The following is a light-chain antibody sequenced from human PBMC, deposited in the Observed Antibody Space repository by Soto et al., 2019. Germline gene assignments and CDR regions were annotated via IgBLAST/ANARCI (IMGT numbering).Light chain of an antibody. Sequence: SYELTQPPSVSVAPGKTARITCGGNNIGSKSVHRYQQKPGQAPVLVIYYDSDRPSGIPERFSGSNSGNTATLTISRVEVGDEADYYCQVWDSSSDQWVFGGGPKLTV. V-gene: IGLV3-21*04. CDR3: QVWDSSSDQWV. CDR2: YDS. CDR1: NIGSKS. J-gene: IGLJ3*02.